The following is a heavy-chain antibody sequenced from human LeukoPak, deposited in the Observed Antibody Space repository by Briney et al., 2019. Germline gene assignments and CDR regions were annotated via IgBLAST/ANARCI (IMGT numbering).Heavy chain of an antibody. D-gene: IGHD2-2*01. J-gene: IGHJ5*02. CDR1: GGTFSSYA. Sequence: ASVKVSCKASGGTFSSYAISWVRQAPGQGLEWMGGIIPIFGTANYAQKFQGRVTITTDESTSTAYMELSSLRSEDTAVYYCARDFGPYCSSTSCSSPYNWFDPWGQGTLVTVSS. V-gene: IGHV1-69*05. CDR2: IIPIFGTA. CDR3: ARDFGPYCSSTSCSSPYNWFDP.